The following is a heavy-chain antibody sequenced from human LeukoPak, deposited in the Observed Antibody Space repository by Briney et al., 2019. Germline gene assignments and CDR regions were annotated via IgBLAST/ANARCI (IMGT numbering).Heavy chain of an antibody. V-gene: IGHV3-23*01. D-gene: IGHD6-19*01. J-gene: IGHJ4*02. CDR3: AKADSSGWYFDY. CDR1: GFTFSSYA. Sequence: GGSLRLSCAASGFTFSSYATSWVRQAPGKGLEWVSGISGSGVTTYYADSVKGRFTISRDNSKNTLYLQMNSLRAEDTAVYYCAKADSSGWYFDYWGQGTLVTVSS. CDR2: ISGSGVTT.